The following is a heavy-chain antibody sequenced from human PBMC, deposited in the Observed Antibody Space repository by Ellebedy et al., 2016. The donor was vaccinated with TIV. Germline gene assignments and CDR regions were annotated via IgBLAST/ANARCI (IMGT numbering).Heavy chain of an antibody. CDR2: INPNSENG. CDR3: ARSSDMDYNYYGMDV. D-gene: IGHD3-9*01. Sequence: AASVKVSCKASGYTFTNYDIMWVRQATGQGLEWMGLINPNSENGGFAQTFQGRVTMTSDTYMSTAYMELSSLRPEDTAVYYCARSSDMDYNYYGMDVWGQGTAVIVSS. CDR1: GYTFTNYD. J-gene: IGHJ6*01. V-gene: IGHV1-8*01.